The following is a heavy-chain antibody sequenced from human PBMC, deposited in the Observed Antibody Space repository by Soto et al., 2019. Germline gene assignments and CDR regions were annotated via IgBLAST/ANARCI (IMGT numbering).Heavy chain of an antibody. Sequence: VNRTVAPSLSCTFSGDSFTTTRMVGGWCRQPPGKALEWLAIIYWDGESRYNPLLRRRLTLTEDTSKNQVVLTMTNMDPKDTATYYRAHRDSTGTTTYFDSWGQGIPVSASS. V-gene: IGHV2-5*02. D-gene: IGHD1-1*01. CDR2: IYWDGES. CDR1: GDSFTTTRMV. J-gene: IGHJ4*02. CDR3: AHRDSTGTTTYFDS.